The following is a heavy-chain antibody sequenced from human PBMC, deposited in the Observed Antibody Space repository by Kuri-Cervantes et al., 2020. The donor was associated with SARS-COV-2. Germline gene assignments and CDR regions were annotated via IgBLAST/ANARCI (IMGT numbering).Heavy chain of an antibody. CDR2: IYYSGST. CDR3: VRVHPGPEYYYGMDV. D-gene: IGHD6-6*01. CDR1: GGSISSYY. V-gene: IGHV4-59*01. J-gene: IGHJ6*02. Sequence: ESLKISCTVSGGSISSYYWSWIRQPPGKGLEWIGYIYYSGSTNYNPSLKSRVTISVDTSKNQFSLKLSSVTAADTAVYYCVRVHPGPEYYYGMDVWGQGTTVTVSS.